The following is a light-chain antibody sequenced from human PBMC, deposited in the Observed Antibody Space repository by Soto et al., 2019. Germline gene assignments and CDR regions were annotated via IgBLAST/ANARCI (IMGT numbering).Light chain of an antibody. J-gene: IGKJ1*01. CDR1: QSVSSSY. CDR3: QQYGSSPWT. CDR2: GAS. V-gene: IGKV3-20*01. Sequence: EIVLTQSPGTLSSSPVERATLSCRASQSVSSSYLAWYQQKPGQAPRLLIYGASSRATGIPDRFSGSGSGTDFTLTISRLEPEDFAVYYCQQYGSSPWTFGQGTKVDI.